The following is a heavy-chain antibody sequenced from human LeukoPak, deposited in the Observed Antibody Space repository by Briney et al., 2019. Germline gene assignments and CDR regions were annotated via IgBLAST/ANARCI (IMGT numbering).Heavy chain of an antibody. V-gene: IGHV3-30*02. D-gene: IGHD3-22*01. Sequence: GGSLRLSCAASGFTFSSYGMHWVRQAPGKGLEWVAVIWYDGSNKYYADSVKGRFTISRDNSKNTLYLQMNSLRAEDTAVYYCAKSWDSSGYSLTFYYWGQGTLVTVSS. CDR1: GFTFSSYG. CDR3: AKSWDSSGYSLTFYY. CDR2: IWYDGSNK. J-gene: IGHJ4*02.